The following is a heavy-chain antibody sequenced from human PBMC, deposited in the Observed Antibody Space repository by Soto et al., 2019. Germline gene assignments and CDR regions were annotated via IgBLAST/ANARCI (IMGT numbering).Heavy chain of an antibody. CDR1: GGSISSSSCY. V-gene: IGHV4-39*01. CDR3: ARPRGYYGSGAYNWFDP. D-gene: IGHD3-10*01. J-gene: IGHJ5*02. Sequence: SETLSLTCTVSGGSISSSSCYWGWIRQPPGKGLEWIGSIYYSGSTYYNPSLKSRVTISVDTSKNQFSLKLSSVTAADTAVYYCARPRGYYGSGAYNWFDPWGQGTLVTVSS. CDR2: IYYSGST.